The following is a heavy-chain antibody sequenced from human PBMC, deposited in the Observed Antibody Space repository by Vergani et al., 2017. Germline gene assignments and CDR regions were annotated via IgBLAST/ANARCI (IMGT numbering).Heavy chain of an antibody. Sequence: EVQLLESGGGLVQPGGSLRLSCAASGFTFSSYAMSWVRQAPGKGLEWVSAISGSGGSTYYADSVKSRFTISRDNSKNTLYLQMNSLRAEDTAVYYCAKEQRYSGYVWYYYGMDVWGQGTTVTVSS. CDR1: GFTFSSYA. CDR2: ISGSGGST. V-gene: IGHV3-23*01. D-gene: IGHD5-12*01. J-gene: IGHJ6*02. CDR3: AKEQRYSGYVWYYYGMDV.